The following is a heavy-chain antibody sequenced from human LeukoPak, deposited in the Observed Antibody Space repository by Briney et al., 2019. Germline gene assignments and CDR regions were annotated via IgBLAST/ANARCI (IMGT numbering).Heavy chain of an antibody. V-gene: IGHV3-7*01. CDR3: ARDLSYDYVEQIFDY. CDR1: GFTFSNYW. J-gene: IGHJ4*02. CDR2: IKQDGSDK. D-gene: IGHD3-16*01. Sequence: GGSLRLSCAASGFTFSNYWMSWVRQAPGKGLEWVANIKQDGSDKFYVDSVKGRFTISRDNAKNSLSLQMNSLRAEDTAVYYCARDLSYDYVEQIFDYWGQGTLVTVSS.